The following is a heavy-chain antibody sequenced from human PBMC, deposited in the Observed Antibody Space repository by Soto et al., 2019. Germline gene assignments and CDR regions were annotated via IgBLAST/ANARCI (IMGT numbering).Heavy chain of an antibody. CDR3: ARGGYDWYFDP. D-gene: IGHD5-18*01. V-gene: IGHV1-46*02. J-gene: IGHJ2*01. CDR2: FNPSGGST. CDR1: GYTFNSYY. Sequence: QVQLVQSGAEVKKPGASVKVSCKASGYTFNSYYIHWVRQAPGQGLEWMGIFNPSGGSTNYPEKLQGRVTLTRDTSTSTVYMELSSLTSEDTAIYYCARGGYDWYFDPGGRGTLVTVSS.